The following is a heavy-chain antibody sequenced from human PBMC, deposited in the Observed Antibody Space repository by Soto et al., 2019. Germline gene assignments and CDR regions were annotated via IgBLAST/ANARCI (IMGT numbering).Heavy chain of an antibody. J-gene: IGHJ6*03. Sequence: PSETLSLTCAVYGGSFSGYYWSWIRQPPGKGLEWIGEINHSGSTNYNPSLKSRVTISVDTSKSQFSLKLSSVTAADTAIYYCARGVSNYDFWSGYSPYYYYMDVWCKGTTLTVSS. CDR2: INHSGST. V-gene: IGHV4-34*01. D-gene: IGHD3-3*01. CDR3: ARGVSNYDFWSGYSPYYYYMDV. CDR1: GGSFSGYY.